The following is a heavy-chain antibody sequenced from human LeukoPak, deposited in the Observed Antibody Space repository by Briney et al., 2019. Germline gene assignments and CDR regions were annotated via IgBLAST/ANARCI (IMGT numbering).Heavy chain of an antibody. Sequence: PGGSLRLSCAASGFTFSSYWMSWVRQAPGKGLEWVANIKQDGSGKYYVDSVKGRFTISRDNAKNSLYLQMNSLRAEDTAVYYCARSIAVAENAFDIWGQGTMVTVSS. CDR3: ARSIAVAENAFDI. J-gene: IGHJ3*02. D-gene: IGHD6-19*01. CDR1: GFTFSSYW. CDR2: IKQDGSGK. V-gene: IGHV3-7*01.